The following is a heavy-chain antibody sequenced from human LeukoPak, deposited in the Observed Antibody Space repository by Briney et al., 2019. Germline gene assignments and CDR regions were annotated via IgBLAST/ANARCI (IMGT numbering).Heavy chain of an antibody. V-gene: IGHV3-74*01. CDR3: AVSYYCRGSACYSGLDY. Sequence: GGSLRLSCAASGFTFSRYWMHWVRQTPGKGLVWVSRINSDGFRTTYADSVEGRFTISRDKAKNPLNLQMTSLRVEDSAVYYCAVSYYCRGSACYSGLDYWGQGTLVTVSS. CDR1: GFTFSRYW. CDR2: INSDGFRT. J-gene: IGHJ4*02. D-gene: IGHD2-15*01.